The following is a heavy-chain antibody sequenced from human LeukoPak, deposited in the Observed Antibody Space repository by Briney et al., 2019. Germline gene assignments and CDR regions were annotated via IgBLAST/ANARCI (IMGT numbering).Heavy chain of an antibody. Sequence: SQTLSLTCTVSGAPIRSGDYYWSWIRQPPGKGLEWIGYIYDSGSTYYNPSLKSRITISVDTSENRFSLKLSSVTATDTAVYYCARDCSGGSCYGAFDIWGQGTMVTVSS. CDR1: GAPIRSGDYY. D-gene: IGHD2-15*01. CDR3: ARDCSGGSCYGAFDI. V-gene: IGHV4-30-4*01. CDR2: IYDSGST. J-gene: IGHJ3*02.